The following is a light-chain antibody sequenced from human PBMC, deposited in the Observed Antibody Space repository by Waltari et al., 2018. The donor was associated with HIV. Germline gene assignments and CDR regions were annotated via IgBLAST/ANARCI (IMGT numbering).Light chain of an antibody. Sequence: SYDLTQPPSVSVSPGQTASITCSGDKLGDKYVCWYQHRPGQSPVMVIYRDIKRPSGIPERFSGSNSGNTATLTISGTQALDEADYYCQAWDSNTASFGGGTKLTVL. J-gene: IGLJ2*01. CDR2: RDI. V-gene: IGLV3-1*01. CDR1: KLGDKY. CDR3: QAWDSNTAS.